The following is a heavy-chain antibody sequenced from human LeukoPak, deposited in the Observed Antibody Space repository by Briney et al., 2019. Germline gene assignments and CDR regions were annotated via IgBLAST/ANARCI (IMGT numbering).Heavy chain of an antibody. CDR1: GYTFTGYY. D-gene: IGHD2-15*01. Sequence: ASVKVSCKASGYTFTGYYMHWVRQAPGQGLEWMGWINPSSGGTNYAQKFQGRVTMTRDTSISTAYMELSRLRSDDTANYYCARGHCSGGICYDWYFDLWGRGTLVTVSS. CDR3: ARGHCSGGICYDWYFDL. V-gene: IGHV1-2*02. J-gene: IGHJ2*01. CDR2: INPSSGGT.